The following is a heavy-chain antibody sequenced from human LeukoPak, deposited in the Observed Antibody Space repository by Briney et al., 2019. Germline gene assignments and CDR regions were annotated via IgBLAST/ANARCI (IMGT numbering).Heavy chain of an antibody. CDR1: GGSISSYY. CDR3: ARICYDILTREPGFDP. J-gene: IGHJ5*02. D-gene: IGHD3-9*01. Sequence: SETLSLTCTVSGGSISSYYWSWIRQPPGKGLEWIGEINHSGSTNYNPSLKSRVTISEDTSKNQFSLKLSSVTAADTAVYYCARICYDILTREPGFDPWGQGTLVTVSS. CDR2: INHSGST. V-gene: IGHV4-34*01.